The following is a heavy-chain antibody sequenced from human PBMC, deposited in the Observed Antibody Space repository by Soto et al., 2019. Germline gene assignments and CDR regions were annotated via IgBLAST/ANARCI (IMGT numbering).Heavy chain of an antibody. D-gene: IGHD3-22*01. CDR3: AKDIGYYDSSGYAFDY. CDR2: ISYDGSNK. Sequence: GGSLRLSCAASGFTFSSYGMHWVRQAPGKGLEWVAVISYDGSNKYYADSVKGRFTISRDNSKNTLYLQMNSLRAEDTAVYYCAKDIGYYDSSGYAFDYWGQGTLVTVSS. CDR1: GFTFSSYG. J-gene: IGHJ4*02. V-gene: IGHV3-30*18.